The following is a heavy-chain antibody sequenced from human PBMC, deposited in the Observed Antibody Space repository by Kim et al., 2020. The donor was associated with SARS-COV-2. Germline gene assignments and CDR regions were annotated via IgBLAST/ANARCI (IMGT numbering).Heavy chain of an antibody. CDR3: AKDIYGVSY. Sequence: GGSLRLSCAASGFTFSTYAMNWVRQAPGKGLEWVSVISGSGGSTYYADSVKGRLTISRDNSKNTLYLQMNSLRAEDTAVYYCAKDIYGVSYWGQGTLVTVSS. D-gene: IGHD3-10*01. V-gene: IGHV3-23*01. CDR1: GFTFSTYA. CDR2: ISGSGGST. J-gene: IGHJ4*02.